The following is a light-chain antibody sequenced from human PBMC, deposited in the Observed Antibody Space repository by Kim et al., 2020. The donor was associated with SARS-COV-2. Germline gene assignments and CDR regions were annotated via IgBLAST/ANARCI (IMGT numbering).Light chain of an antibody. V-gene: IGKV1-39*01. CDR3: QQSYIAPYT. Sequence: DIQMTQSPSSLSASVGDRVTITCRASQSVTKFLIWYQQRPGKAPNLLIYAASSLQGGVPPRFSGSGSGTDFTLTITRLQPEDFATYYCQQSYIAPYTFGQWTKLEIK. CDR2: AAS. J-gene: IGKJ2*01. CDR1: QSVTKF.